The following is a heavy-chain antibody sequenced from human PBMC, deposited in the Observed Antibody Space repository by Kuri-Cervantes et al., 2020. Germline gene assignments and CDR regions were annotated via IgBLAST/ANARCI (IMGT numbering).Heavy chain of an antibody. Sequence: ETLSLTCAASGFTFSSYAMSWVRQAPGKGLEWVSAISGSGGSTYYADSVKGRFTISRDNSKNTLYLQMNSLRAEDTAVYYCARKGGHELREPYYYGMDVWGQGTTVTVSS. CDR2: ISGSGGST. V-gene: IGHV3-23*01. J-gene: IGHJ6*02. CDR3: ARKGGHELREPYYYGMDV. D-gene: IGHD1-14*01. CDR1: GFTFSSYA.